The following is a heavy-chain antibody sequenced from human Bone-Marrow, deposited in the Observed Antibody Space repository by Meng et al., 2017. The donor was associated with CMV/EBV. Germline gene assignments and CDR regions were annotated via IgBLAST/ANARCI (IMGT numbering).Heavy chain of an antibody. J-gene: IGHJ5*02. Sequence: GSLRLSCTVSDGSISSSSYYWGWIRQPPGKGLEWIGEINHSGSTNYNPSLKSRVTISVDTSKNQFSLKLSSVTAADTAVYYCARGLPGSSTGNWFDPWGQGTLVTVSS. D-gene: IGHD6-6*01. CDR1: DGSISSSSYY. CDR3: ARGLPGSSTGNWFDP. V-gene: IGHV4-39*07. CDR2: INHSGST.